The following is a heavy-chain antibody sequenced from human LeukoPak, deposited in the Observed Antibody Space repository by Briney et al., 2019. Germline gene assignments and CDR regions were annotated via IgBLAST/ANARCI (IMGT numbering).Heavy chain of an antibody. CDR1: VGFISSDGYS. CDR2: IYFSGST. Sequence: PSGTLSVTRPVSVGFISSDGYSGSWIRQFPGEALEWVGYIYFSGSTYYNASFKSRATFSVDTSENEFSLNLRSVTAADTAVYCWAREGCSGGICYGTVGIDHWGQGTLVTVSS. CDR3: AREGCSGGICYGTVGIDH. V-gene: IGHV4-31*03. J-gene: IGHJ4*02. D-gene: IGHD2-15*01.